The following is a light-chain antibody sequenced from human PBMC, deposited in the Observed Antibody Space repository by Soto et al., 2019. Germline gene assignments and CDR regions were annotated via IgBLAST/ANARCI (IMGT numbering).Light chain of an antibody. V-gene: IGKV3-20*01. CDR1: QSVSSSY. J-gene: IGKJ2*01. Sequence: EIVLTQSPGTLSLSPGEGATLSCRASQSVSSSYLAWYQQKPGQAPRLLIYGASSRATGIPDRFSGSGSGTDFTLTISRLEPEDFAVYYCQQYAYSPRTFGRGTKVDIK. CDR2: GAS. CDR3: QQYAYSPRT.